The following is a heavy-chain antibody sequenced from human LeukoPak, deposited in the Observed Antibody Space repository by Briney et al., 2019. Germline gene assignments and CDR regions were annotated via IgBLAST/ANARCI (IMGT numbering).Heavy chain of an antibody. CDR1: GGSISSSSYY. CDR3: ARARDILTGYFRVWFDP. J-gene: IGHJ5*02. CDR2: IYYSGST. D-gene: IGHD3-9*01. Sequence: TSETLSLTCTVSGGSISSSSYYWGWIRQPPGKGLEWIGSIYYSGSTYYNPSLKSRVTISVDTSKNQFSLKRSSVTAADTAVYYCARARDILTGYFRVWFDPWGQGTLVTVSS. V-gene: IGHV4-39*07.